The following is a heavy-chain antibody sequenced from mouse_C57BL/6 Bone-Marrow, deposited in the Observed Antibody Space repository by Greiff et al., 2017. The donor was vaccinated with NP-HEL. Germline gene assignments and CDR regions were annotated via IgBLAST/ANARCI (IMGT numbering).Heavy chain of an antibody. D-gene: IGHD1-2*01. CDR3: ARRHYGIYAMDY. V-gene: IGHV1-26*01. CDR1: GYTFTDYY. Sequence: VQLQQSGPELVKPGASVKISCKASGYTFTDYYVNWVKQSHGKSLEWIGDINPNNGGTSYNQKFKGKATLTVDKSSSTAYMELRSLTSEDSAVYYCARRHYGIYAMDYWGQGTSVTVSS. J-gene: IGHJ4*01. CDR2: INPNNGGT.